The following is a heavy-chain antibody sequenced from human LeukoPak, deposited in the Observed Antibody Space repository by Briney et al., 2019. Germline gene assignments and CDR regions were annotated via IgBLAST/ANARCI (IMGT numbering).Heavy chain of an antibody. CDR1: GYTFTGYY. CDR2: INPNSGGT. V-gene: IGHV1-2*02. J-gene: IGHJ4*02. CDR3: ARYWYRLRFFDY. Sequence: ASVKVSCKASGYTFTGYYMHWVRQAPGQGLEWTGWINPNSGGTNYAQKFQGRVTMTRDTSISTAYMELSRLRSDDTAVYYCARYWYRLRFFDYWGQGTLVTVSS. D-gene: IGHD2-8*02.